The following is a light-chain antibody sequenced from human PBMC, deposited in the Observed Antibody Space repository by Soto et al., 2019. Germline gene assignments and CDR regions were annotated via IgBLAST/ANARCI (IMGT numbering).Light chain of an antibody. CDR3: GTWDSSRSAV. V-gene: IGLV1-51*01. CDR1: SSNIGNNY. J-gene: IGLJ2*01. Sequence: QSVLTQPPSVSAAPGQKVTISCSGRSSNIGNNYVSWYQQLPGTAPKLLIYDNNKRPSGIPDRFSGSKSGTSATLGITGLQTGDEADYYCGTWDSSRSAVFGGGTKVTVL. CDR2: DNN.